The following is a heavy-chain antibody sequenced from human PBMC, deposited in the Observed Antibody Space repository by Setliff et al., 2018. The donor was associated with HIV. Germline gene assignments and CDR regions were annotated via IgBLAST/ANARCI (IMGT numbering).Heavy chain of an antibody. V-gene: IGHV3-7*01. D-gene: IGHD3-9*01. CDR2: INEDGSEK. CDR3: ARIFSTTPPKY. J-gene: IGHJ4*02. CDR1: GFTFSGFW. Sequence: GGSLRLSCAASGFTFSGFWMTWVRQAPGEGLEWVANINEDGSEKYYVDPVKGRFTISRDNSQNSLYLQINSLSAEDTAVYYCARIFSTTPPKYWGQGSLVTVSS.